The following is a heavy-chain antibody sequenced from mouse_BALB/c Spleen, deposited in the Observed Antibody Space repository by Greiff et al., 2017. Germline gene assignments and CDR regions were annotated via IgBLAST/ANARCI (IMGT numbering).Heavy chain of an antibody. D-gene: IGHD2-1*01. CDR3: AIYGNYNGFDY. Sequence: QVQLKQSGAELARPGASVKMSCKASGYTFTSYTMHWVKQRPGQGLEWIGYINPSSGYTNYNQKFKDKATLTADKSSSTAYMQLSSLTSEDSAVYYCAIYGNYNGFDYWGQGTTLTVSS. CDR2: INPSSGYT. CDR1: GYTFTSYT. V-gene: IGHV1-4*01. J-gene: IGHJ2*01.